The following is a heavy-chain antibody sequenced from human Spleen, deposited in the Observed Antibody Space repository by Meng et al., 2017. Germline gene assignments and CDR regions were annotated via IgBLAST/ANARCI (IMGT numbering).Heavy chain of an antibody. CDR1: GFTFSSYE. V-gene: IGHV3-48*03. Sequence: GESLKISCAASGFTFSSYEMNWVRQAPGKGLEWVSYISSSGSTIYYADSVKGRFTISRDNSKNTLYLQMNSLRAEDTAVYYCAKDRYDSSHYYGMDVWGQGNPGHRLL. CDR2: ISSSGSTI. CDR3: AKDRYDSSHYYGMDV. J-gene: IGHJ6*02. D-gene: IGHD3-22*01.